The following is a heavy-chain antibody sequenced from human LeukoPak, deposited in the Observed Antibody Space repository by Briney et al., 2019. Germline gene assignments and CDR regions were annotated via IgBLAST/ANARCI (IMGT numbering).Heavy chain of an antibody. Sequence: EALSLTCPVSGGSVSSYYVSWVRQPPGKGLEWVGYIYYSGSTNYNPSLKSRVTISVDTSNNQFSLKLSSVTAADTAVYYCARSEGAVDYWGQGTLVTVSS. CDR2: IYYSGST. J-gene: IGHJ4*02. D-gene: IGHD3-16*01. V-gene: IGHV4-59*02. CDR1: GGSVSSYY. CDR3: ARSEGAVDY.